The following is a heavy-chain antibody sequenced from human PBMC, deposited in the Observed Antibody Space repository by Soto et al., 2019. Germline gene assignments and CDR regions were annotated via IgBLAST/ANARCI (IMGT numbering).Heavy chain of an antibody. CDR3: ARDRGYYCSGSYLDY. D-gene: IGHD3-10*01. V-gene: IGHV1-69*08. CDR2: IIPILGIA. CDR1: GGTFSSYT. Sequence: QVQLVQSGAEAKKPRSSVKVSCKASGGTFSSYTISWVRQAPGQGLEWMGRIIPILGIANYAQKFQGRVTITEDKSTSTTYMELSRLRSEDTGVYYCARDRGYYCSGSYLDYWGQGTLVTVSS. J-gene: IGHJ4*02.